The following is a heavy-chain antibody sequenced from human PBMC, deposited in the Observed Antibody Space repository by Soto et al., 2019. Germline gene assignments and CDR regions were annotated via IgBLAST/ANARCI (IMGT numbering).Heavy chain of an antibody. Sequence: PGESLKISCSGSGFTFTSYWIAWVRQMPGKGLEWMGIIYPGDSDASYSPSFQGQVTISADKSINTAYLQWSSLKASDTAMYYCAKHEGYCSSTTCSNFDYWGQGTLVTVSS. CDR2: IYPGDSDA. D-gene: IGHD2-2*01. CDR1: GFTFTSYW. V-gene: IGHV5-51*01. CDR3: AKHEGYCSSTTCSNFDY. J-gene: IGHJ4*02.